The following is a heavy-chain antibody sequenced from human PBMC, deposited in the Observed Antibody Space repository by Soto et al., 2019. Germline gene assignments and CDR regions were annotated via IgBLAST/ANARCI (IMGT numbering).Heavy chain of an antibody. CDR1: GYTFTDYY. CDR3: ATVPAAALKEDN. V-gene: IGHV1-2*02. CDR2: INPNDGDT. J-gene: IGHJ4*02. Sequence: QEQLVQSGAEVKKPGASVVVSCKASGYTFTDYYFHWVRQAPGQGLEWMGWINPNDGDTNYAQKFQGRVTMTRDTSISTAYVELSSLRSDDTAVYYCATVPAAALKEDNWGQGTLVTVSS. D-gene: IGHD6-13*01.